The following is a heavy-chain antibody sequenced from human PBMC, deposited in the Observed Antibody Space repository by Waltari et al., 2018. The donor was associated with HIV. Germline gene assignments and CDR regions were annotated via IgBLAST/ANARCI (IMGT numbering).Heavy chain of an antibody. J-gene: IGHJ6*02. Sequence: QVQLQESGPGLVKPSGTLSLPCAVSGGSITRSTWWSWVRQPPGKGLEWIGEIYHSGSTNYNPSLKSRVTISLDKSKNQFSLKLSSVTAADTALYYCAGSRSSGSSVYYGMDVWGQGTTVTVSS. CDR1: GGSITRSTW. V-gene: IGHV4-4*02. CDR3: AGSRSSGSSVYYGMDV. CDR2: IYHSGST. D-gene: IGHD3-22*01.